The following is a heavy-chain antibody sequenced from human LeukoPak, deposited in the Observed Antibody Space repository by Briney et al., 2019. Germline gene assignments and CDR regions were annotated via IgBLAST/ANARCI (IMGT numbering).Heavy chain of an antibody. Sequence: GASVKVSCKASGYTFTSYDINWVRQATGQGLEWMGWMNPNSDNTGYAQKFQGRVTITRNTSISTAYMELSSLRSEDTAVYYCARAPRNYYDSSGYCLDAFDIWGQGTMVTVSS. V-gene: IGHV1-8*03. D-gene: IGHD3-22*01. CDR3: ARAPRNYYDSSGYCLDAFDI. J-gene: IGHJ3*02. CDR1: GYTFTSYD. CDR2: MNPNSDNT.